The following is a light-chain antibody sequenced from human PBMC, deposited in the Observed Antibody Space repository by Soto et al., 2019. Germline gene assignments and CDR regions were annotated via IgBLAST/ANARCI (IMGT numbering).Light chain of an antibody. V-gene: IGLV2-8*01. CDR2: EVA. Sequence: QSALTQPPSASGSPGQSVTLSCTGTSRDVGGYDLVSWYQQHPGKAPKLILYEVAKRPSGVPARFSCSKSGNTASLTVSGLQADDESDYYCSSFAGNNNLFGGGTKLTVL. CDR1: SRDVGGYDL. J-gene: IGLJ2*01. CDR3: SSFAGNNNL.